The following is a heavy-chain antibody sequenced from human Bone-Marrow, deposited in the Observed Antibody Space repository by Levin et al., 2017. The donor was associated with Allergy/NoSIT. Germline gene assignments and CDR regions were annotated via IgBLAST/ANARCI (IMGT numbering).Heavy chain of an antibody. CDR3: AQWRRIAVAGTPKGWFDP. V-gene: IGHV2-5*01. J-gene: IGHJ5*02. Sequence: SGPTLVKPTQTLTLTCTFSGFSLSTSGVGVGWIRQPPGKALEWLALIYWNDDKRYSPSLKSRLTITKDTSKNQVVLTMTNMDPVDTATYYCAQWRRIAVAGTPKGWFDPWGQGTLVTVSS. D-gene: IGHD6-19*01. CDR2: IYWNDDK. CDR1: GFSLSTSGVG.